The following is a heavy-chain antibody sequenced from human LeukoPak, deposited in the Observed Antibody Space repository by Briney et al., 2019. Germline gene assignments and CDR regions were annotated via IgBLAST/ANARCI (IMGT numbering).Heavy chain of an antibody. D-gene: IGHD5-18*01. CDR2: IYSGGST. CDR1: GFTVSSNY. J-gene: IGHJ4*02. Sequence: GGSLRLSCAASGFTVSSNYMSWVRQAPGKGLEWVSLIYSGGSTYYADSVKGRFTISRDNSKNTLYLQMNSLRAEDTAVYYCARDLGYSYGHDSWGPGTLVTVSS. CDR3: ARDLGYSYGHDS. V-gene: IGHV3-66*02.